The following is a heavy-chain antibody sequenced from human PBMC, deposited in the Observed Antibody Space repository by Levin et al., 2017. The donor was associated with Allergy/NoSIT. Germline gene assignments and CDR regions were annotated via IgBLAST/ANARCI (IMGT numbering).Heavy chain of an antibody. J-gene: IGHJ4*02. V-gene: IGHV1-18*01. Sequence: GASVKVSCKASGFTFTTYEIIWVRQAPGQGLEWMGWISGYSGNTDYAQKFQGRVSMTTDTSTSTAYMELRNLRSDDTAVYYCARVSYFESSGYYYPWGQGTQVTVSS. CDR2: ISGYSGNT. CDR3: ARVSYFESSGYYYP. CDR1: GFTFTTYE. D-gene: IGHD3-22*01.